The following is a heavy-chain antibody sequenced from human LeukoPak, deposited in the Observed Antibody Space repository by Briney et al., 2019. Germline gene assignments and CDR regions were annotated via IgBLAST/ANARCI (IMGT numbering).Heavy chain of an antibody. V-gene: IGHV3-23*01. D-gene: IGHD3-10*01. CDR3: AKRGVVIRVFLVGFHKEAYYFDS. Sequence: GGSLILSGAGSGITLSNYGMSGVRQAPGKGVDWVAGLRGSGGGTNYADSVQGRFTTSRDNPKNTLYLQMNALRAEDTAVYFCAKRGVVIRVFLVGFHKEAYYFDSWGQGALVTVSS. CDR2: LRGSGGGT. CDR1: GITLSNYG. J-gene: IGHJ4*02.